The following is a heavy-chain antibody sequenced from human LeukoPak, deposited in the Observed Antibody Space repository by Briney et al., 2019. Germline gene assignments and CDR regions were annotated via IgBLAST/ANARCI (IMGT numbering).Heavy chain of an antibody. J-gene: IGHJ4*02. V-gene: IGHV3-30-3*01. CDR1: GFTFSSCA. CDR3: ARDRDYYDSSGYYSYYFDY. Sequence: GGSLRLSCAASGFTFSSCAMHWVRQAPGKGLEWVAVISYDGSNKYYADSVKGRFTISRDNSKNTLYLQMNSLRAEDTAVYYCARDRDYYDSSGYYSYYFDYWGQGTLVTVSS. CDR2: ISYDGSNK. D-gene: IGHD3-22*01.